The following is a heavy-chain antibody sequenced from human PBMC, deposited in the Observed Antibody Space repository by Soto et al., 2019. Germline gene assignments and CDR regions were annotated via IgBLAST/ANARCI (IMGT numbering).Heavy chain of an antibody. CDR1: GGSISSYY. CDR3: ARGVPAATHYYYYYKDV. J-gene: IGHJ6*03. CDR2: IYYRWST. V-gene: IGHV4-59*01. Sequence: SETLSLTCTVSGGSISSYYWSWIRQPPGKGLEWIGYIYYRWSTKYNPSLKSRVTISVDKSKNQFSLKLSSVTAADTAVYYCARGVPAATHYYYYYKDVWGKGTTVTVSS. D-gene: IGHD2-2*01.